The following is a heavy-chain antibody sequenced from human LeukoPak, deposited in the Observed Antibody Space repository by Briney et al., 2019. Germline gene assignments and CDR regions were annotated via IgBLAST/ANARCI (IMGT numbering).Heavy chain of an antibody. J-gene: IGHJ4*02. CDR2: ISYDGSNK. Sequence: GRSLRLSCAASGFTFSSYGMHWVRQAPGKGLEWVAVISYDGSNKYYADSVKGRFTISRDNSKNTLYLQMNSLRAEDTAVYYCAKDGREQQLVLSFDYWGQGTLVTVSS. D-gene: IGHD6-13*01. CDR1: GFTFSSYG. V-gene: IGHV3-30*18. CDR3: AKDGREQQLVLSFDY.